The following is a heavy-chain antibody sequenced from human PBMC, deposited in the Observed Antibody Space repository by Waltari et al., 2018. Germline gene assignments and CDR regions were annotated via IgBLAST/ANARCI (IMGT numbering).Heavy chain of an antibody. CDR2: INPSGGST. Sequence: QVQLVQSGAEVKKPGASVKISCKTSEYTFTSSYINWVRQAPGQGLEWMGIINPSGGSTIYAQKFQGRVTMTRDTSTSTVYMELSSLRSEDTAVYYCALDTGALWMDVWGQGTTVTVSS. CDR3: ALDTGALWMDV. CDR1: EYTFTSSY. D-gene: IGHD2-21*01. V-gene: IGHV1-46*01. J-gene: IGHJ6*02.